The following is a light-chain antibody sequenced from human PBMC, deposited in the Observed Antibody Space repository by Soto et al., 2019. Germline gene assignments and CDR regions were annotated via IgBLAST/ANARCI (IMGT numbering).Light chain of an antibody. Sequence: DIQMTQSPSSLSASVRDRVTITCRASQSIRSHLNWYQERPGKAPKLLIYAASSLQSGAPSRFSGAGSGTDFTLTISSLQPEYFATYYCQQSYNPPYTFGQGTKLEIK. V-gene: IGKV1-39*01. CDR1: QSIRSH. J-gene: IGKJ2*01. CDR2: AAS. CDR3: QQSYNPPYT.